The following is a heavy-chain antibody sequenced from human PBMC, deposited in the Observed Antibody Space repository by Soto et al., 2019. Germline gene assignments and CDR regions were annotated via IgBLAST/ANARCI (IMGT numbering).Heavy chain of an antibody. CDR2: INHSGST. CDR1: GGSFSGYY. D-gene: IGHD5-12*01. J-gene: IGHJ4*02. V-gene: IGHV4-34*01. Sequence: SETLSLTCAVYGGSFSGYYWSWIRQPPGKGLEWIGEINHSGSTNYNPSLKSRVTISVDTSKNQFSLKLSSVTAADTAVYYCARRHRVATIRVFDYWGQGTLVTVSS. CDR3: ARRHRVATIRVFDY.